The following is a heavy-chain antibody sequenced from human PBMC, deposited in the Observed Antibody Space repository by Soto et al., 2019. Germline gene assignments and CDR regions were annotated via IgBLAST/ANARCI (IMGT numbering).Heavy chain of an antibody. Sequence: QVQLVQSGAEVKKPGASVKVSCKASGYTFTSYGISWVRQAPGHGLEWMGWISAYNGNTNYAQKLQGRVTMTTDTYTSTAYMELRSLRSDDTAVYYCERVSHYYYDTGVSDYWGQGTLVTVSS. CDR3: ERVSHYYYDTGVSDY. D-gene: IGHD3-22*01. V-gene: IGHV1-18*01. CDR1: GYTFTSYG. CDR2: ISAYNGNT. J-gene: IGHJ4*02.